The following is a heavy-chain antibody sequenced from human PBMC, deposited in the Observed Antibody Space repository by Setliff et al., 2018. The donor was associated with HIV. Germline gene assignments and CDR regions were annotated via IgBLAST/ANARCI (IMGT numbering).Heavy chain of an antibody. V-gene: IGHV4-39*01. CDR3: ARTMGVTYFDY. CDR1: GGSISSSSYY. J-gene: IGHJ4*02. CDR2: IDYSGST. Sequence: PSETLSLTCTVSGGSISSSSYYWGWIRQPPGKGLEWIGSIDYSGSTSYNPSRKSRVTVSVDTPENQFSLKLGSVTAADTAVYYCARTMGVTYFDYWGQGTLVTVSS. D-gene: IGHD1-26*01.